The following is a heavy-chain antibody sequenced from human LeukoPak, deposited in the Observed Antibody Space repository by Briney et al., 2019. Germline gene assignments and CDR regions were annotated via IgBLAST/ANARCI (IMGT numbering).Heavy chain of an antibody. Sequence: SETLSLTCAVYGGSFSGYYWSWIRQPPGKGLEWIGEINHSGSTNYNPSLKSRVTISVDTSKNQFSLKLSSVTAADTAVYYCARLRFVVVVVGGNYFDYWGQGTLVTVSS. D-gene: IGHD2-15*01. CDR2: INHSGST. V-gene: IGHV4-34*01. CDR3: ARLRFVVVVVGGNYFDY. J-gene: IGHJ4*02. CDR1: GGSFSGYY.